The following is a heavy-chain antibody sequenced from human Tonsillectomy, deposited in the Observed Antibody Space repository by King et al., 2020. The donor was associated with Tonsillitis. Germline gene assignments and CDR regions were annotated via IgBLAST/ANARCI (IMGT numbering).Heavy chain of an antibody. J-gene: IGHJ4*02. Sequence: QLQESGPGLVKPSETLSLTCTVSGGSISRSSYYWGWIRQPPGKGLEWIGSMYHSGSTYYSPSLKSRVTISVDTSKNTFSLKVSSVTAADTAVHYCARHSVVIPLRAFPYYFDSWGQGTLVTVSS. CDR3: ARHSVVIPLRAFPYYFDS. D-gene: IGHD4-17*01. CDR1: GGSISRSSYY. CDR2: MYHSGST. V-gene: IGHV4-39*07.